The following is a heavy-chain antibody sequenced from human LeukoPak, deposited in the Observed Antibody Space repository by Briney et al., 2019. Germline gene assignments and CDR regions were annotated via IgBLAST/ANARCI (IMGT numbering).Heavy chain of an antibody. CDR1: GGSISSSSYY. CDR2: IYYSGST. Sequence: PSETLSLTCTVSGGSISSSSYYWGWIRQPPGKGLEWIGSIYYSGSTYYNPSLKSRVTISVDTSKNQFSLKLSSVTAADTAVYYCARGSSLPSYFDYWGQGTLVAVSS. CDR3: ARGSSLPSYFDY. V-gene: IGHV4-39*07. J-gene: IGHJ4*02. D-gene: IGHD1-26*01.